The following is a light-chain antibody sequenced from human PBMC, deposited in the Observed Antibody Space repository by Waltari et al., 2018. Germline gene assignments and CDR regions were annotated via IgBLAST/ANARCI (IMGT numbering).Light chain of an antibody. J-gene: IGKJ5*01. CDR2: DAS. Sequence: EIVLTQSPATLSLSPGERATLSCRASQSVSSYLAWYQQKPGQAPRLRTYDASNRATGIPARFSGSGSGPDFTLTISSLEPEDFAVYYCQQRSNWPSITFGQGTRLEIK. CDR3: QQRSNWPSIT. V-gene: IGKV3-11*01. CDR1: QSVSSY.